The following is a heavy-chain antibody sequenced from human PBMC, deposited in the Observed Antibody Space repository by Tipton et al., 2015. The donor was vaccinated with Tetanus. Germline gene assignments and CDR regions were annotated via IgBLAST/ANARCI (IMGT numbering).Heavy chain of an antibody. D-gene: IGHD1-1*01. Sequence: TLSLTCTVSGGSISTNNYYWGWIRQPPGKGLEWVGSIHYSGGAYYSPSLGSRVTLSVDTSTNQFSLHLTSVTAADTAVYYCARPRRETDRWFDPWGQGTLVTVSS. CDR1: GGSISTNNYY. CDR2: IHYSGGA. V-gene: IGHV4-39*01. CDR3: ARPRRETDRWFDP. J-gene: IGHJ5*02.